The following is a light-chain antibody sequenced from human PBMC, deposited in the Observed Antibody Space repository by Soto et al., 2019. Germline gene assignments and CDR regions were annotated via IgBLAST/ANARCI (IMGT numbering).Light chain of an antibody. V-gene: IGKV1-33*01. J-gene: IGKJ5*01. CDR3: QQYESLPLT. CDR1: QDINKN. CDR2: DAS. Sequence: DIDVTQSPYSLSASVGDRVTITCQASQDINKNLIWYQQKPGKAPKLLIYDASDLETGVPSRFSGSGSGTGFTFTISSLQPEDFATYYCQQYESLPLTFGQGARLAI.